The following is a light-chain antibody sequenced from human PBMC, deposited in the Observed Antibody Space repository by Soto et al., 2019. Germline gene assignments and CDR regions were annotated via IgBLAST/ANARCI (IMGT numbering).Light chain of an antibody. CDR2: AAS. Sequence: IQLTQSPSSLSASVGDRVTITCRAGQGISSYLAWYQQKPGKAPKLLIYAASTLQSGVPSRFSGSGSGTDFTLTISSLQPEDFATYYCQHLNSYPSFGGGTKLDIK. CDR3: QHLNSYPS. CDR1: QGISSY. V-gene: IGKV1-9*01. J-gene: IGKJ4*01.